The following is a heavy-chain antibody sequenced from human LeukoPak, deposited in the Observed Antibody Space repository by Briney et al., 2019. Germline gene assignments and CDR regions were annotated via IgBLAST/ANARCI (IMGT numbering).Heavy chain of an antibody. CDR2: ISPSGST. D-gene: IGHD6-13*01. CDR1: GYSISSGYY. J-gene: IGHJ4*02. CDR3: ALSPLGAAGTWSGLFDY. Sequence: SETLSLTCAVSGYSISSGYYWGWIRQLPGKGLEWIGSISPSGSTFYNPSLKSRVTISVDTSKNQFSLKLRSVTAADTAVYYCALSPLGAAGTWSGLFDYWGQGTLVTVSS. V-gene: IGHV4-38-2*01.